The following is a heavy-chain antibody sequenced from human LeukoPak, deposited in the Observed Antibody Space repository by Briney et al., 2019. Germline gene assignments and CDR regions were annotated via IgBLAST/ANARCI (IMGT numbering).Heavy chain of an antibody. CDR1: GFTFGDYA. V-gene: IGHV3-49*04. Sequence: GGSLRLSCTASGFTFGDYAMSWVRQAPGKGLEWVGFIRSKAYGGTTEYAASVKGRFTIPRDDSKSIAYLQMNSLKTEDTAVYYCTRGGVGATLWGQGTLVTVSS. D-gene: IGHD1-26*01. CDR3: TRGGVGATL. J-gene: IGHJ4*02. CDR2: IRSKAYGGTT.